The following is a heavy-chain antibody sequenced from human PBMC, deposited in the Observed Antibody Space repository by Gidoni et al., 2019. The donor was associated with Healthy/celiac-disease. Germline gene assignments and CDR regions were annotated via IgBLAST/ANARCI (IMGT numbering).Heavy chain of an antibody. Sequence: FTISRDDSKNTLYLQINSLKTEDTAVYYCTTTSSSSWFDAFDIWGQGTMVTVSS. V-gene: IGHV3-15*01. CDR3: TTTSSSSWFDAFDI. J-gene: IGHJ3*02. D-gene: IGHD6-13*01.